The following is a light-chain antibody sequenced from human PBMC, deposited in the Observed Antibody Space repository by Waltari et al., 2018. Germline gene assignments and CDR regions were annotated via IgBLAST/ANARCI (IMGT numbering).Light chain of an antibody. CDR1: QSISSW. Sequence: DIQMTQSPSTLSASVGDRVTLTCRASQSISSWLAWYQQRPGKAPKLLIYDAYSLKSGVPSWFSGSGFGTEFTLTISSLQPDDFATYYCQQYNSSSGTFGQGTEVEIK. CDR3: QQYNSSSGT. CDR2: DAY. J-gene: IGKJ1*01. V-gene: IGKV1-5*01.